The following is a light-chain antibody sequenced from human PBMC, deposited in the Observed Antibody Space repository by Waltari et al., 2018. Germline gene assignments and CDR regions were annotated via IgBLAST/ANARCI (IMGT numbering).Light chain of an antibody. CDR3: SSFTSSTTGI. CDR2: DFT. J-gene: IGLJ2*01. Sequence: SALTQPDSVSGSPGQSITISCSGISSDSGGYNYVSWYQQHPGEAPKVIIYDFTKRPSGVSNRFSGSKSGSSASLTISGLQPEDEADYYCSSFTSSTTGIFGGGTKLTVL. V-gene: IGLV2-14*03. CDR1: SSDSGGYNY.